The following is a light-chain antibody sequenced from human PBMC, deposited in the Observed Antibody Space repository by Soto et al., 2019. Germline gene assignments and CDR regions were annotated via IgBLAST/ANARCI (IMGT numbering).Light chain of an antibody. Sequence: QSVLTQPPSASGSPGQSVTISCTGTSSDIGDYKYVSWYQQHPGKAPKFLIYAVTQRPSGVPDRFSGSKSGNTASLTVSGLQAEDEAEYYCSSDAGSNKLGVFGTGTKLTVL. J-gene: IGLJ1*01. CDR2: AVT. CDR3: SSDAGSNKLGV. CDR1: SSDIGDYKY. V-gene: IGLV2-8*01.